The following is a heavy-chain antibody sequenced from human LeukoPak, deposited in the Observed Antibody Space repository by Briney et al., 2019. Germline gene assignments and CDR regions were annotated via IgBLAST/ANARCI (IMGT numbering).Heavy chain of an antibody. J-gene: IGHJ6*02. D-gene: IGHD6-19*01. CDR3: ARSGWSYYFGLDV. CDR2: IGTSSGNT. Sequence: GGSLRLSCAASGFSFSHYSMNWVRQAPGKGLEWVSSIGTSSGNTNYGDSVKGRFTISRDNMKNSVHLQMDSLRAEDTAVYYCARSGWSYYFGLDVWGHGTTVTVSS. V-gene: IGHV3-21*01. CDR1: GFSFSHYS.